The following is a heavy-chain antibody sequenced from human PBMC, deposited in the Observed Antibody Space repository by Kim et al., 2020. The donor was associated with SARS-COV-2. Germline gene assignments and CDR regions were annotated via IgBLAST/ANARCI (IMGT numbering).Heavy chain of an antibody. V-gene: IGHV4-34*01. CDR1: GGSFSGYY. CDR2: INHSGST. D-gene: IGHD6-19*01. CDR3: ARAGYSSALGFDP. J-gene: IGHJ5*02. Sequence: SETLSLTCAVYGGSFSGYYWSWIRQPPGKGLEWIGEINHSGSTNYNPSLKSRVTISVDTSKNQFSLKLSSVTAADTAVYYCARAGYSSALGFDPWGQGTLVTVSS.